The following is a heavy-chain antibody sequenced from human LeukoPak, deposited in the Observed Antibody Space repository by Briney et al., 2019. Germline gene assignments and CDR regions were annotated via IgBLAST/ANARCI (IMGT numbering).Heavy chain of an antibody. CDR2: IDHSGST. CDR3: ARYGVAAEGIWWFDP. D-gene: IGHD6-13*01. CDR1: GGSLNGYY. J-gene: IGHJ5*02. Sequence: PSETLSLTCAVYGGSLNGYYWSWIRQPPGKRLEWIGEIDHSGSTQYNPSLKSRVTISLDTSKKQFSLKLTSLTAADTAFYYCARYGVAAEGIWWFDPWGQGTLVTVSS. V-gene: IGHV4-34*01.